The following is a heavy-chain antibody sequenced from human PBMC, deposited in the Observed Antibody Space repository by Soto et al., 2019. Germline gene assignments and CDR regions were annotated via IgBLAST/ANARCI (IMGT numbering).Heavy chain of an antibody. CDR2: IIPMFATT. D-gene: IGHD6-13*01. J-gene: IGHJ6*02. V-gene: IGHV1-69*01. Sequence: QVQLVQSGAGVRKSGSSVKVSCKAAGGTFSDYALSWVRQAPGHGLEWMGGIIPMFATTNYAQKFQGRVTITADDSATTAHMGVSILNSEDTAVSYCARGRGIVFSSTWNIYWYDNMDVWGQGATVTVSS. CDR3: ARGRGIVFSSTWNIYWYDNMDV. CDR1: GGTFSDYA.